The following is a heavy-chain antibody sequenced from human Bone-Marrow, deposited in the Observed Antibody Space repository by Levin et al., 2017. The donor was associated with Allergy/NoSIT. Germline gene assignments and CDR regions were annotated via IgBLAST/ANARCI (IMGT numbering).Heavy chain of an antibody. V-gene: IGHV5-51*01. Sequence: GESLKISCKASGYTFTNYWTAWVRQMPGKGLEWMGIIYARDSDTKYNPSFQGQVTISADKSITTAYLQWDSLKASDTAIYYCARVLATTYYALDVWGQGTAVTVTS. J-gene: IGHJ6*02. CDR1: GYTFTNYW. D-gene: IGHD1-14*01. CDR2: IYARDSDT. CDR3: ARVLATTYYALDV.